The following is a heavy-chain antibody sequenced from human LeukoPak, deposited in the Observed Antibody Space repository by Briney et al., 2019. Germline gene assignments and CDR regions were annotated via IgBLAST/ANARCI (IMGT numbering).Heavy chain of an antibody. D-gene: IGHD4-17*01. CDR2: ISWNSGSI. V-gene: IGHV3-9*01. CDR1: GFTFDDYA. J-gene: IGHJ4*02. CDR3: ARDLYGDYASDY. Sequence: PGGSLRLSCAASGFTFDDYAMHWVRQAPGKGLEWVSGISWNSGSIGYADSVKGRFTISRDNAKNSLYLQMNSLRAEDTAVYYCARDLYGDYASDYWGQGTLVSVSS.